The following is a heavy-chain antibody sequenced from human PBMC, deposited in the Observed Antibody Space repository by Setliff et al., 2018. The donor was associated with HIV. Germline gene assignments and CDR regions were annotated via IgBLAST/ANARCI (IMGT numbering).Heavy chain of an antibody. CDR1: GFTFSGHW. V-gene: IGHV3-74*03. J-gene: IGHJ4*02. Sequence: ETLRLSCAASGFTFSGHWMHWVRQAPGKGLVWVSRIKSDGSSLKYADSVKGRFTISRDNAKNTLYLQMNSLRADDTAVYYCAREGDGLFDYWGQGTLVTVSS. CDR3: AREGDGLFDY. CDR2: IKSDGSSL.